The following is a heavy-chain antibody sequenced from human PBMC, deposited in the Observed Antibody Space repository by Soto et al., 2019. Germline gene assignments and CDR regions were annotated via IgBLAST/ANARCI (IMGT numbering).Heavy chain of an antibody. Sequence: LRLSCAASGFTFSTYAMSWVRQAPGKGLEWVSAISGRGGGTFYADSVKGRFTIARDNSKNTLFLQMNSLRAEDTAVYFCARQMTSSTNYYDYWGQGTLVTVSS. CDR1: GFTFSTYA. V-gene: IGHV3-23*01. D-gene: IGHD2-2*01. CDR3: ARQMTSSTNYYDY. J-gene: IGHJ4*02. CDR2: ISGRGGGT.